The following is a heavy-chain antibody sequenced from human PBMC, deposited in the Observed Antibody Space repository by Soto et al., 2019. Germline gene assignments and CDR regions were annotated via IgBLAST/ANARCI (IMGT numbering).Heavy chain of an antibody. CDR2: IIPIFGTA. Sequence: ASVKVSCKASGGTFSSYAISWVRQAPGQGLEWMGGIIPIFGTANYAQKFQGRVTITADESTNTAYMELSSLRSEDTAVYYCARSPMTTVTTSWFDPWGQGTLVTVSS. D-gene: IGHD4-17*01. CDR1: GGTFSSYA. V-gene: IGHV1-69*13. CDR3: ARSPMTTVTTSWFDP. J-gene: IGHJ5*02.